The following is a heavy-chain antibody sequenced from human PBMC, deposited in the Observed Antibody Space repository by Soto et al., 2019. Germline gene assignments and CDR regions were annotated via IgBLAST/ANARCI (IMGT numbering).Heavy chain of an antibody. V-gene: IGHV4-30-4*01. D-gene: IGHD3-9*01. CDR1: GGSISSGDYY. J-gene: IGHJ6*02. CDR2: IYYSGST. CDR3: ARADFDWLRNYYYGMDV. Sequence: SETLSLTCTVPGGSISSGDYYWSWIRQPPGKGLEWIGYIYYSGSTYYNPSLKSRVTISVDASKNQFSLKLSSVTAADTAVYYCARADFDWLRNYYYGMDVWGQGTTVTVSS.